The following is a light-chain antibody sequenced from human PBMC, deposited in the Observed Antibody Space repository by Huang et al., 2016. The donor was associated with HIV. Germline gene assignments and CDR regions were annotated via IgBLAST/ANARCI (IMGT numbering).Light chain of an antibody. V-gene: IGKV3-15*01. CDR2: GAS. Sequence: IVMTQSPVTLSVSPGERATLSCRASRSLSSNLAWYQQKLGQAPRLLMYGASNRATGIPARFSGTGSGTEFTLTISSLQSEDFAVYYCQQYNNWPPAFGQGTKVEIK. J-gene: IGKJ1*01. CDR1: RSLSSN. CDR3: QQYNNWPPA.